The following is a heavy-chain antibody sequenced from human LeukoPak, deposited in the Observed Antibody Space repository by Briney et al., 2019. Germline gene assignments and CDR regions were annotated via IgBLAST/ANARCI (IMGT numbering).Heavy chain of an antibody. Sequence: GGSLRLSCAASGFTFSTCTMNWVSQAPGKGLEWVSSISSSSSYIYYADSVKGRFTISRDNAKNSLYLQMNSLRAEDTAVYYCARNTPDIFLEGWGRGTLVTVSS. D-gene: IGHD3-9*01. CDR3: ARNTPDIFLEG. CDR1: GFTFSTCT. CDR2: ISSSSSYI. V-gene: IGHV3-21*01. J-gene: IGHJ4*02.